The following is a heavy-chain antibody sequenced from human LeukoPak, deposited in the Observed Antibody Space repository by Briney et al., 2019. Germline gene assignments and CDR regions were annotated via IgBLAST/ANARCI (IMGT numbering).Heavy chain of an antibody. J-gene: IGHJ4*02. CDR1: GFTFSSYM. CDR2: IKPDGGEK. D-gene: IGHD2-15*01. CDR3: ARDRPGGYCSGGSCYSVEYYFDY. Sequence: GGSLRLSCAASGFTFSSYMMTWVRQAPGKGLEWVANIKPDGGEKFYVDSVGGRFTISRDNAKNSLYLQMNSLRAEDTAVYYCARDRPGGYCSGGSCYSVEYYFDYWGQGTLVTVSS. V-gene: IGHV3-7*01.